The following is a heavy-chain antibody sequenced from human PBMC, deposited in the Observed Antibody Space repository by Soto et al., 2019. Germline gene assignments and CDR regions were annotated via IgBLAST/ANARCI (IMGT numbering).Heavy chain of an antibody. CDR3: AKDSPGGGFDP. V-gene: IGHV3-30*18. D-gene: IGHD3-10*01. CDR2: ISYDGSNK. J-gene: IGHJ5*02. Sequence: VGSLRLSCAASGFTFSSYGMHWVRQAPGKGLEWVAVISYDGSNKYYADSVKGRFTISRDNSKNTLYLQMNSLRAEDTAVYYCAKDSPGGGFDPWGQGTLVTVSS. CDR1: GFTFSSYG.